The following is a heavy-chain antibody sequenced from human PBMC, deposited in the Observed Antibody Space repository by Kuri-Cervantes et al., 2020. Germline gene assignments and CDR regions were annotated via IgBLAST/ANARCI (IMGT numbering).Heavy chain of an antibody. CDR3: ARGGYYDILTIGFDY. CDR2: ISYDGTNK. J-gene: IGHJ4*02. D-gene: IGHD3-9*01. CDR1: GFTFSSYG. V-gene: IGHV3-30*03. Sequence: GESLKISCVVSGFTFSSYGMHWVRQAPGKGLEWVAVISYDGTNKYCADSVKGRFTISRDNSKNTLYLQMNSLRPEDRSVYFCARGGYYDILTIGFDYWGQGALVTVSS.